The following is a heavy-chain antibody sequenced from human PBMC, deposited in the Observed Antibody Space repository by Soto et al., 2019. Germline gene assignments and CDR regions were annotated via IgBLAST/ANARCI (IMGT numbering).Heavy chain of an antibody. V-gene: IGHV4-34*01. D-gene: IGHD4-17*01. CDR3: ARSTVTEDC. CDR1: GGSFSGYY. CDR2: IYYSGST. Sequence: SETLSLTCAVYGGSFSGYYWSWIRQPPGKGLEWIGEIYYSGSTNYNPSLKSRVTISIDKSKNQFSLELTSVTAADTAVYYCARSTVTEDCWGQGALVTVS. J-gene: IGHJ4*02.